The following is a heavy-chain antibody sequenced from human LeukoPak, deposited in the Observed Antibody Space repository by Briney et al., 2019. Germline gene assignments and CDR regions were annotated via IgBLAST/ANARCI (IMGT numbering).Heavy chain of an antibody. CDR2: ISSSSSTI. D-gene: IGHD6-13*01. CDR3: ARDGSRYSSSWPAKPIDY. Sequence: GGSLRLSCAASGFTFSSYSMNWVRQAPGKGLEWVSYISSSSSTIYYADSVKGRFTISRDNAKNSPYLQMNSLRAEDTAVYYCARDGSRYSSSWPAKPIDYWGQGTLVTVSS. J-gene: IGHJ4*02. CDR1: GFTFSSYS. V-gene: IGHV3-48*04.